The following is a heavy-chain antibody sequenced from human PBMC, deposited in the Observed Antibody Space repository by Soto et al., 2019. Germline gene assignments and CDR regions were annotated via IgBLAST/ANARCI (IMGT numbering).Heavy chain of an antibody. J-gene: IGHJ3*02. D-gene: IGHD1-26*01. CDR2: ISGSGGST. Sequence: GGSLRLSCAASGFTFSSDSMSWVRQAPGKGLEWVSAISGSGGSTYYADSVKGRFTISRDNSKNTLYLQMNSLRAEDTAVYYCAKTREKGKLAFDIWGQGTMVTVSS. CDR1: GFTFSSDS. CDR3: AKTREKGKLAFDI. V-gene: IGHV3-23*01.